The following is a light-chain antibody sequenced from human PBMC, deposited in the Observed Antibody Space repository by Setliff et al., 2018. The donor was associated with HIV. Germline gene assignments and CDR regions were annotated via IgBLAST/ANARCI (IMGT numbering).Light chain of an antibody. CDR2: QAT. CDR3: CSNTGSNTYV. CDR1: SSDIGRYNL. J-gene: IGLJ1*01. V-gene: IGLV2-23*01. Sequence: LTQPASVSGSPGQSITISCTGTSSDIGRYNLVSWYQQYPGKAPKLMIYQATKRPSGVSNRFSGSKSGNTASLTISGLQAEDEADYYCCSNTGSNTYVFGTGTKVTVL.